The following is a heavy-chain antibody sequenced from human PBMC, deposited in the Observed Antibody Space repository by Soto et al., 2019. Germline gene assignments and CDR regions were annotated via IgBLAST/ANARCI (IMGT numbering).Heavy chain of an antibody. D-gene: IGHD3-3*01. V-gene: IGHV1-69*01. CDR3: ARDRVVTIFGRGGGEGLDI. CDR2: ILPMSETT. J-gene: IGHJ3*02. CDR1: GGAFSSYG. Sequence: QVQLVQSGAEVKKPGSSVKISCKSSGGAFSSYGLGWVRQAPGQGLEWMGGILPMSETTKYAQKFQGRVTITADQSTTPAYLELSSLKSDDTAVYSWARDRVVTIFGRGGGEGLDIWGQGTMVTVSS.